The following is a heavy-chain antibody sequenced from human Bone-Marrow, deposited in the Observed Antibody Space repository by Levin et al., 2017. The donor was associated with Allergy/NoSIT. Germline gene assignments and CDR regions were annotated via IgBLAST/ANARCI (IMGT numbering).Heavy chain of an antibody. CDR2: ISYDGSNK. CDR1: GFTFSSYA. CDR3: ARVVVQGVIAVDY. D-gene: IGHD3-10*01. J-gene: IGHJ4*02. Sequence: GGSLRLSCAASGFTFSSYAMHWVRQAPGKGLEWVAVISYDGSNKYYADSVKGRFTISRDNSKNTLYLQMNSLRAEDTAVYYCARVVVQGVIAVDYWGQGTLVTVSS. V-gene: IGHV3-30-3*01.